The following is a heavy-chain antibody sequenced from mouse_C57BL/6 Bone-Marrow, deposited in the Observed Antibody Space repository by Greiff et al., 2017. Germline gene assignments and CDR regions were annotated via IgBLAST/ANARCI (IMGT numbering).Heavy chain of an antibody. Sequence: VQRVESGAELVRPGTSVKVSCKASGYAFTNYLIEWVKQRPGQGLEWIGVINPGSGGTNYNEKVKGKATLTADKSSSTAYMQLSILTSEDSAVYFCASSKIRDSWFAYWGQGALVTVSA. J-gene: IGHJ3*01. D-gene: IGHD3-2*02. CDR1: GYAFTNYL. CDR3: ASSKIRDSWFAY. CDR2: INPGSGGT. V-gene: IGHV1-54*01.